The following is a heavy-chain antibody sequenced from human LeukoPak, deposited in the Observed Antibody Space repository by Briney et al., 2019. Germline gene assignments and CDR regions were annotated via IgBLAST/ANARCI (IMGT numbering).Heavy chain of an antibody. CDR2: INHSGST. CDR1: GGSFSGYY. V-gene: IGHV4-34*01. Sequence: SETLSLTCAVYGGSFSGYYWSWIRQPPGKGLEWIGEINHSGSTNYNPSLKSRVTISVDTSKNQFSLKLSSVTAADTAVYYCARVDGCSSTSCYAGTGWFDPWGQGTLVTVSS. D-gene: IGHD2-2*01. J-gene: IGHJ5*02. CDR3: ARVDGCSSTSCYAGTGWFDP.